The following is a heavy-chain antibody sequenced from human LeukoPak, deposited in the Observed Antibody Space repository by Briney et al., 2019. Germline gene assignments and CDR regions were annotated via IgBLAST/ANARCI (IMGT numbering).Heavy chain of an antibody. CDR3: GRDPNGNYVGAFDF. D-gene: IGHD4-17*01. CDR1: GFTVSSYA. J-gene: IGHJ3*01. Sequence: PGGSLRLSCVGSGFTVSSYAFTWVRQAPGRGLGWVSSVGGSGDVTSYADSVKGRFSMSRDNSKNTLYLQMDSLRAEDTAMYYCGRDPNGNYVGAFDFWGQGTLVTVSS. CDR2: VGGSGDVT. V-gene: IGHV3-23*01.